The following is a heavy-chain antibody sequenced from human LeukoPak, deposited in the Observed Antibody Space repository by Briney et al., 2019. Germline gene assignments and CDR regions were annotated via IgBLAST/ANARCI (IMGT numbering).Heavy chain of an antibody. J-gene: IGHJ4*02. CDR1: GFTFSNYS. V-gene: IGHV3-21*01. CDR3: AREDSNYVNYFDY. D-gene: IGHD4-11*01. Sequence: GGSLRLSCAASGFTFSNYSMNWVRQAPGKGLEWVSSIGSSSSYIYYADSVKGRFTISRDNAKNSLYLQMNSLRAEDTAVYYCAREDSNYVNYFDYWGQGTLVTVSS. CDR2: IGSSSSYI.